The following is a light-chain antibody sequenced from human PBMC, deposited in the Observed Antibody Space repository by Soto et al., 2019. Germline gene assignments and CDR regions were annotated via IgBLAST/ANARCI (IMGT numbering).Light chain of an antibody. J-gene: IGLJ3*02. CDR2: RDT. CDR3: QVWDSSTVV. CDR1: NTGSKN. V-gene: IGLV3-9*01. Sequence: SYELTQPLSVSVALGQTARITCGGNNTGSKNVHWYQLNPGQAPVLVIYRDTNRPSGIPERFSGSNSGNTATLAISGAQVGDDADYYCQVWDSSTVVFGGGTKLTVL.